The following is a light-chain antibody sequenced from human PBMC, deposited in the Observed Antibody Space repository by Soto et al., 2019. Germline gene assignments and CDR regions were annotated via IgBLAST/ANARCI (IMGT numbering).Light chain of an antibody. V-gene: IGKV3-20*01. CDR1: QSVSSDY. CDR3: QQYGSSPPT. Sequence: PGERATLSCRASQSVSSDYLAWYQQKPGQAPRLLIYGASSRATGIPDRFSGSGSGTDFTRTVSRLEPEDFAVFYCQQYGSSPPTFGQGTKVEIK. CDR2: GAS. J-gene: IGKJ2*01.